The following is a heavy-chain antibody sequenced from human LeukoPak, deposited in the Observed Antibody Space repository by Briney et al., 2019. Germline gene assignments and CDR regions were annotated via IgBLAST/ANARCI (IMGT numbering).Heavy chain of an antibody. CDR3: ARCTTGRTFGSLREIKRSREIDY. J-gene: IGHJ4*02. Sequence: SETLSLTCTVSGGSISSYYWSWIRQPPGKGLEWIGYIYYSGSTNYNPSLKSRVTISVDTSKNQFSLKLNSVTAADTAVYYCARCTTGRTFGSLREIKRSREIDYWGQGTLVTVSS. CDR1: GGSISSYY. CDR2: IYYSGST. V-gene: IGHV4-59*01. D-gene: IGHD1-1*01.